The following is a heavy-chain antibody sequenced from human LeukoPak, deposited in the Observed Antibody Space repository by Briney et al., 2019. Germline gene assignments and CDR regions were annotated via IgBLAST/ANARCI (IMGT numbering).Heavy chain of an antibody. Sequence: SETLSLTCTVSGGSISSYYWSWIRQPPGKGLEWIGYIYYSGSTNYNPSLKSRVTISVDTSKNQFSLKLSSVTAADTAVYYCARVLRSSGMYYFDYWGQGTLVTVSS. J-gene: IGHJ4*02. CDR1: GGSISSYY. V-gene: IGHV4-59*01. CDR3: ARVLRSSGMYYFDY. D-gene: IGHD1-14*01. CDR2: IYYSGST.